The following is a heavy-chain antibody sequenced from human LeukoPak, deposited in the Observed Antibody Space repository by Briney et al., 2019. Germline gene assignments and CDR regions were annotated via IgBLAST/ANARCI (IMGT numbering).Heavy chain of an antibody. CDR2: INHSGST. V-gene: IGHV4-39*07. J-gene: IGHJ2*01. D-gene: IGHD4-17*01. CDR3: ARGTVTTTYWYFDL. CDR1: SGSISSSSYY. Sequence: PSETLSLTCTVSSGSISSSSYYWSWIRQPPGKGLEWIGEINHSGSTNYNPSLKSRVTISVDTSKNQFSLKLSSVTAADTAVYYCARGTVTTTYWYFDLWGRGTLVTVSS.